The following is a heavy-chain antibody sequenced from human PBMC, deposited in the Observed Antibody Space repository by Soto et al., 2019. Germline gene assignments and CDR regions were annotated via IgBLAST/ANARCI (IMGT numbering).Heavy chain of an antibody. Sequence: GGSLRLSCAASGFTFSSYAMSWVRQAPGKGLEWVSAISGSGGSTYYADSVKGRFTISRDNSKNTLYLQMNSLRAEDTAVYYCANWGPVSGSSWYGEYYYYYYGMDVWGQGTTVTVSS. CDR3: ANWGPVSGSSWYGEYYYYYYGMDV. J-gene: IGHJ6*02. CDR1: GFTFSSYA. V-gene: IGHV3-23*01. CDR2: ISGSGGST. D-gene: IGHD6-13*01.